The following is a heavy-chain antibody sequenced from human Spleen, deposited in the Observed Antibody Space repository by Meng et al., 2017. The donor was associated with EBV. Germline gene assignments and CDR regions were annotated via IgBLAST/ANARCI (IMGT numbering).Heavy chain of an antibody. V-gene: IGHV1-69*01. J-gene: IGHJ4*02. CDR2: LIPMSGAP. CDR3: ASESGRGFTPDY. CDR1: GGNFSSDA. D-gene: IGHD3-10*01. Sequence: GLVVLEGAVVKKPGSSVEVFCKTAGGNFSSDAISWVPQAAGQGLEWMGGLIPMSGAPSYAQKFQGRVTITADESTSTHYMDLSSLRSEDTAVYYCASESGRGFTPDYWGQGTLVTVSS.